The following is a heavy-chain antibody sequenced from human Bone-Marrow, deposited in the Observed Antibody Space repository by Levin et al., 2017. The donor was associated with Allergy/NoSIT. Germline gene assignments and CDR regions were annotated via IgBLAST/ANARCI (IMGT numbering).Heavy chain of an antibody. CDR1: DASINSDD. CDR2: ISGVGNT. Sequence: SETLSLTCLVSDASINSDDWSWIRQPPGKGLEWIAFISGVGNTAYNPSLRSRTTISLDTSTNQVSLKLRSVAAADTAVYYCARDRGRDGGMDVWGQGTTVAVSS. D-gene: IGHD1-26*01. J-gene: IGHJ6*02. V-gene: IGHV4-59*01. CDR3: ARDRGRDGGMDV.